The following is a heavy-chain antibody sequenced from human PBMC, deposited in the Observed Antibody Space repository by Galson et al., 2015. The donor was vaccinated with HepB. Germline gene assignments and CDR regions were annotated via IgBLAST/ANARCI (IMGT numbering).Heavy chain of an antibody. V-gene: IGHV3-9*01. Sequence: SLRLSCAASGFTFDDYAMHWVRQAPGKGLEWVSGISWNSDSIGYADSVKGRFTISRDNAKNSLYLQMNSLRAEDTALYYCAKGYCSSTSCYYYYYMDVWGKGTTVTVSS. CDR3: AKGYCSSTSCYYYYYMDV. CDR1: GFTFDDYA. D-gene: IGHD2-2*01. CDR2: ISWNSDSI. J-gene: IGHJ6*03.